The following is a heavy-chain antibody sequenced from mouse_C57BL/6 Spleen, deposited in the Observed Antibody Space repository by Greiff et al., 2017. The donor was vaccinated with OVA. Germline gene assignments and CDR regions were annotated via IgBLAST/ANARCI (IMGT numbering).Heavy chain of an antibody. D-gene: IGHD1-1*01. V-gene: IGHV2-5*01. CDR3: AKNWATVVATDYAMDY. CDR2: IWRGGST. Sequence: VQGVESGPGLVQPSQSLSITCTVSGFSLTSYGVHWVRQSPGKGLEWLGVIWRGGSTDYNAAFMSRLSITKDNSKSQVFFKMNSLQADDTAIYYCAKNWATVVATDYAMDYWGQGTSVTVSS. CDR1: GFSLTSYG. J-gene: IGHJ4*01.